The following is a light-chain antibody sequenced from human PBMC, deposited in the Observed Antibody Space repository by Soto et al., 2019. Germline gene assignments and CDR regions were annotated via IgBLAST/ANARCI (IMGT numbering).Light chain of an antibody. V-gene: IGKV3-15*01. CDR1: QSVNSN. CDR3: QQRSNI. CDR2: GAS. J-gene: IGKJ3*01. Sequence: ETVMTQSPATLSVSPGERATLSCRASQSVNSNLAWYQQIPGQAPRLLIYGASARATGIPARFSGSGSGTEFTLTISSLQSEDFAIYYCQQRSNIFGPGTKVDIK.